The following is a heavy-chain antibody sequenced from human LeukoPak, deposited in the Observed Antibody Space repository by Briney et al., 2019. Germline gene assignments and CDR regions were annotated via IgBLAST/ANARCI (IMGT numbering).Heavy chain of an antibody. J-gene: IGHJ4*02. CDR2: ISSGGSTI. D-gene: IGHD1-14*01. V-gene: IGHV3-48*02. Sequence: GGSLRLSCAASGFTFSSYSMNWVRQAPGKGLEWVSYISSGGSTIYYADSVRGRFTISRDTAKNSLYLEMNSLRDEDTAMYYCVRGDQEASEPAFDYWGQGTLVTLSS. CDR1: GFTFSSYS. CDR3: VRGDQEASEPAFDY.